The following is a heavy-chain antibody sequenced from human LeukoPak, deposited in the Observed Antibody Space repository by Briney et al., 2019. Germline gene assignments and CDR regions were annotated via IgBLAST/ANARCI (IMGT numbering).Heavy chain of an antibody. D-gene: IGHD6-6*01. J-gene: IGHJ4*02. CDR2: IKLDGSEK. CDR1: GFTFSAFS. V-gene: IGHV3-7*01. Sequence: PGGSLRLSCAASGFTFSAFSMNWVRQAPGKGLEWVANIKLDGSEKYFVDSVKGRFTISRDNAKNSLFLQMNSLRAEDTAVYYCARVSSSSYYFDYWGQGTLVTVSS. CDR3: ARVSSSSYYFDY.